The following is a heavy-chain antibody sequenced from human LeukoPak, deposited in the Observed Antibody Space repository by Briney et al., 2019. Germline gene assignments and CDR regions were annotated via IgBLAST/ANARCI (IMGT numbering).Heavy chain of an antibody. D-gene: IGHD2-21*01. CDR3: AKAPVTTCSGAYCYPFDY. CDR2: ISVSGNT. V-gene: IGHV3-23*01. Sequence: GGSLRLSCAASGFTLSSYAMSWVRQGPGKVLEWVSAISVSGNTYHADSVKGRFTISRDSSKNTLYLQMNRLRAEDAAVYYCAKAPVTTCSGAYCYPFDYWGQGTLVTVSS. J-gene: IGHJ4*02. CDR1: GFTLSSYA.